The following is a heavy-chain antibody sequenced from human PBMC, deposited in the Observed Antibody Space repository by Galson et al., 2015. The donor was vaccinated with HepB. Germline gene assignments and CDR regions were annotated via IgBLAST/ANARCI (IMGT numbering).Heavy chain of an antibody. J-gene: IGHJ5*02. Sequence: SVKVSCKVSGYTLTELSMHWVRQAPGKGLEWMGGFDPEDGETIYAQKFQGRVTMTEDTSTDTAYMELSSLRSEDTAVYYCAILNYDSSGYYLKGWFDPWGQGTLVTVSS. CDR1: GYTLTELS. D-gene: IGHD3-22*01. CDR2: FDPEDGET. V-gene: IGHV1-24*01. CDR3: AILNYDSSGYYLKGWFDP.